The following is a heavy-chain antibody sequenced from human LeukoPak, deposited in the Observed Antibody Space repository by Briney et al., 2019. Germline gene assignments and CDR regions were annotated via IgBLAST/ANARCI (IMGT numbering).Heavy chain of an antibody. CDR3: STALAEWGYYYYYMDV. V-gene: IGHV3-15*01. J-gene: IGHJ6*03. CDR1: GFTFSNAW. Sequence: GGSLRLSCAASGFTFSNAWMSWIRQAPGKGLEWVGRIKSKTGGGTTDYAAPAKGRFTISTDDSKNTLYLQMHSLKTEDTAVYYCSTALAEWGYYYYYMDVWGKGTTVTVSS. D-gene: IGHD3-16*01. CDR2: IKSKTGGGTT.